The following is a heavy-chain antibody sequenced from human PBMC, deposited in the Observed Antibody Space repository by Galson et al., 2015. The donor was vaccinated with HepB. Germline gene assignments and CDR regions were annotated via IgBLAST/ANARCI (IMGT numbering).Heavy chain of an antibody. V-gene: IGHV1-58*01. CDR2: IVVSSGDT. D-gene: IGHD2-21*01. J-gene: IGHJ3*02. Sequence: SVKVSCKASGFTFSSSAVQWARQTRGQRLEWIGWIVVSSGDTNSAQKFQERVTITRDMSTSTAYMELSSLRSEATAVYYCAADRYCGGNCYSSDAFDIWGQGTMLTVSS. CDR3: AADRYCGGNCYSSDAFDI. CDR1: GFTFSSSA.